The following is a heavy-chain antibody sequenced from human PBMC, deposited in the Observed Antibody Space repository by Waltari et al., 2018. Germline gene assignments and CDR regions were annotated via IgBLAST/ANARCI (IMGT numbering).Heavy chain of an antibody. D-gene: IGHD2-15*01. CDR2: IYTSGST. V-gene: IGHV4-4*07. J-gene: IGHJ4*02. CDR1: GGSISSYY. CDR3: AAYCSGGSCYSPHFDY. Sequence: QVQLQESGPGLVKPSETLSLTCTVSGGSISSYYWSWIRQPAGKGLEWIGRIYTSGSTNYNPSLKSRVTISVDKSKNQFSLKLSSVTAADTAVYYCAAYCSGGSCYSPHFDYWGQGTLVTVSS.